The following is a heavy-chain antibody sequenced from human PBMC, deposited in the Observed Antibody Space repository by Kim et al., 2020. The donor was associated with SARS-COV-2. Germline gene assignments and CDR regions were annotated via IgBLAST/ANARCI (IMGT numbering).Heavy chain of an antibody. V-gene: IGHV1-24*01. Sequence: ASVKVSCKVSGYTLTELSMHWVRQAPGKGLEWMGGFDPEDGETIYAQKFQGRVTMTEDTSTDTAYMGLSSLRSEDTAVYYCATPGWTYGDHEDYFDYWGQGTLVTVSS. CDR1: GYTLTELS. CDR2: FDPEDGET. D-gene: IGHD4-17*01. CDR3: ATPGWTYGDHEDYFDY. J-gene: IGHJ4*02.